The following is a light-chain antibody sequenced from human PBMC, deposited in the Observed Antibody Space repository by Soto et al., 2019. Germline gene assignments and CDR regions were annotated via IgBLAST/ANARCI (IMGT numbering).Light chain of an antibody. Sequence: EIVLTQSPGTLALSPGERATLSCRASRSFSSSYLAWYQQMPGQAPRLLIYAASSRATGIPDRFSGSGSGTDFTLTISRMEPEDYAVYYCQQYGSSPPYTFGQGTKLEIK. CDR1: RSFSSSY. CDR2: AAS. J-gene: IGKJ2*01. CDR3: QQYGSSPPYT. V-gene: IGKV3-20*01.